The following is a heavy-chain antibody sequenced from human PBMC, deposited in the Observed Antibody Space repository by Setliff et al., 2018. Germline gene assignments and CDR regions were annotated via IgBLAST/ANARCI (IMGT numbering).Heavy chain of an antibody. CDR3: ARRIVGAVDGFDI. CDR1: GASITTSNFY. Sequence: SETLSLTCTVSGASITTSNFYWGWIRQPPGKGLEWIAHIYYSGNTFYNPSLGSRLTISGDTSKNQSSLKLSSVTAADTAVYYCARRIVGAVDGFDIWGQGTMVTVSS. J-gene: IGHJ3*02. D-gene: IGHD1-26*01. CDR2: IYYSGNT. V-gene: IGHV4-39*01.